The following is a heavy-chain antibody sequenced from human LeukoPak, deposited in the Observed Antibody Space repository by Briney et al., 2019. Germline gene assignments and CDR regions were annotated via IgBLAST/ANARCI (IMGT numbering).Heavy chain of an antibody. D-gene: IGHD3-16*01. Sequence: RPSETLSLTCAVNGGSFSGYYCTYIRQTPGKGLEWIGEINHSGSTNYNPSLKSRVTISVDTSKNQFSLKLNSLTAADTAVYYCATFRWGVGFEYWGQGTLATVSS. J-gene: IGHJ4*02. CDR3: ATFRWGVGFEY. V-gene: IGHV4-34*01. CDR1: GGSFSGYY. CDR2: INHSGST.